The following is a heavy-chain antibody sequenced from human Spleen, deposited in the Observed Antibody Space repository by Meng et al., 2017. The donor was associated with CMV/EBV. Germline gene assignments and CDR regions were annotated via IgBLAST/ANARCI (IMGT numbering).Heavy chain of an antibody. D-gene: IGHD2-2*01. Sequence: SETLSLTCNVSGGPIRSSSFYWGWIRQPPGKGLEGIGNIYYSGITYYQPSLKSRVTISMRTSKNQFSLNLRSVTAADTAIYYCARGYCSGTNCYYGYYFDYWGQGALVTVSS. CDR3: ARGYCSGTNCYYGYYFDY. V-gene: IGHV4-39*07. J-gene: IGHJ4*02. CDR1: GGPIRSSSFY. CDR2: IYYSGIT.